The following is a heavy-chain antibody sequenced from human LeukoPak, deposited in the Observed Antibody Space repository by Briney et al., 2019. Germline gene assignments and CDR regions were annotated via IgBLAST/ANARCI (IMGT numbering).Heavy chain of an antibody. D-gene: IGHD3-22*01. V-gene: IGHV1-69*13. J-gene: IGHJ3*02. CDR2: IIPIFGTA. Sequence: ASVKVSCKASGGTFSSYAISWVRQAPGQGLEWMGGIIPIFGTANYAQKFQGRVTITADESTSTAYMELSSLRSEDTAVYYCASYSSLFVDSSGYYLDAFDIWGQGTMVTVSS. CDR3: ASYSSLFVDSSGYYLDAFDI. CDR1: GGTFSSYA.